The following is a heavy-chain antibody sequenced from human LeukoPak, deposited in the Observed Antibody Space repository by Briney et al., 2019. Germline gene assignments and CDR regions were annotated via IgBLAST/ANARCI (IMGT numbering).Heavy chain of an antibody. J-gene: IGHJ4*02. Sequence: WETRSLTCVVYGGSFRGYFWSWIRKPPGKGLEWIGEFTPSGSTNYSPPAKSRVSISIDTSKKKLSLRLTSVTAADSAVYYCASSFDYDSRDYWVRGTLVTVSS. CDR2: FTPSGST. V-gene: IGHV4-34*01. D-gene: IGHD3-22*01. CDR3: ASSFDYDSRDY. CDR1: GGSFRGYF.